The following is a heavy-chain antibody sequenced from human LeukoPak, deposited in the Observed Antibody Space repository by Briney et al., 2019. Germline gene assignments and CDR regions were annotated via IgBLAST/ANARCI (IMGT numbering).Heavy chain of an antibody. CDR1: GGIFNSKA. Sequence: GASVKVSRKASGGIFNSKALSWVRQAPGQGLEWMGGIIPMFRTANYGQKFQGRVTITADDSTSTGYMELSSLRSEDTAVFYCAYLSASNTGAFDVWGQGTVVTVSS. D-gene: IGHD2-8*02. V-gene: IGHV1-69*13. J-gene: IGHJ3*01. CDR2: IIPMFRTA. CDR3: AYLSASNTGAFDV.